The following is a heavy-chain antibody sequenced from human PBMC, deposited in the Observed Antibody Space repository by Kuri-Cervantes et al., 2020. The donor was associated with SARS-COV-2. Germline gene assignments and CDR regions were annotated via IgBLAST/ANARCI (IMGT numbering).Heavy chain of an antibody. Sequence: ESLKISCTVSGGSIRSYYWSWIRQPTGKGLECIGYIYYSGSTNYKPSLKSRITISVDTYKNQFSLKLSYVTAADTAVYYCARDSGRSYDGTPPVDSWGQGTRVTVSS. J-gene: IGHJ4*02. CDR1: GGSIRSYY. D-gene: IGHD1-26*01. CDR3: ARDSGRSYDGTPPVDS. CDR2: IYYSGST. V-gene: IGHV4-59*12.